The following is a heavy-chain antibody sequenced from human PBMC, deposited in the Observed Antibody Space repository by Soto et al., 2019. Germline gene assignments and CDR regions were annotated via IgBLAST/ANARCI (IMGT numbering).Heavy chain of an antibody. CDR1: GYAFASYG. D-gene: IGHD6-19*01. CDR2: ISPHNGNT. CDR3: ATSLGYTSGWEFDY. J-gene: IGHJ4*02. V-gene: IGHV1-18*01. Sequence: QVQLVQSGAEVKKPGASVKVSCKASGYAFASYGINWVRQAPGQGLEWMGWISPHNGNTNYEQNLQGRVTMTTDTSTSTAFMDLRSLRSDDTAVYYCATSLGYTSGWEFDYGGQGTLVTVSS.